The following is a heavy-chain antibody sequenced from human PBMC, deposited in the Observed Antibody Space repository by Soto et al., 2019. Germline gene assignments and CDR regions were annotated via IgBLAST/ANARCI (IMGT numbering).Heavy chain of an antibody. CDR1: GGTFSSYA. Sequence: QVQLVQSGAEVKKPGSSVKVSCKTSGGTFSSYAINWVRQAPGQGLEWMGGIIPVFGTPPYAKRFQGRVKITADEPTSSVYMELGSLKSDDTAVYYCARDEEGNSVGYLFDYWGQGTLVTVSS. J-gene: IGHJ4*02. V-gene: IGHV1-69*01. CDR2: IIPVFGTP. CDR3: ARDEEGNSVGYLFDY. D-gene: IGHD4-4*01.